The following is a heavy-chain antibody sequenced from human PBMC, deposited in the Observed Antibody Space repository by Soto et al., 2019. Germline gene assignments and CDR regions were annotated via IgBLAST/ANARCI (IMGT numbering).Heavy chain of an antibody. CDR2: ISYDGSNK. J-gene: IGHJ4*02. Sequence: GGSLRLSCAASGFTFSSYAMHWVRQALGKGLEWVAVISYDGSNKYYADSVKGRFTISRDNSKNTLYLQMNSLRAEDTAVYYCARGADSSGYNAPCPFDYWGQGTLVTVSS. V-gene: IGHV3-30-3*01. CDR3: ARGADSSGYNAPCPFDY. CDR1: GFTFSSYA. D-gene: IGHD3-22*01.